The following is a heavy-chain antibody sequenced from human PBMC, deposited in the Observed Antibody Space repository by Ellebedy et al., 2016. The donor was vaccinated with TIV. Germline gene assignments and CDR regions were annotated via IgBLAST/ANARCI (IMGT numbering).Heavy chain of an antibody. J-gene: IGHJ6*02. CDR1: GYTFTSYW. CDR3: ARAGHYYYYGMDV. Sequence: GGSLRLSCKGSGYTFTSYWIGWVRQMPGKGLEWMGRIDPSDSYTNYSPSFQGHVTISADKSISTAYLQWSSLKASDTAMYYCARAGHYYYYGMDVWGQGTTVTVSS. V-gene: IGHV5-10-1*01. D-gene: IGHD6-19*01. CDR2: IDPSDSYT.